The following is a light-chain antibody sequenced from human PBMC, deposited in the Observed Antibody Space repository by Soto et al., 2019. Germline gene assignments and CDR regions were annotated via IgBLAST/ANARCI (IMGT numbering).Light chain of an antibody. J-gene: IGKJ1*01. CDR1: QNINRW. CDR2: EAS. V-gene: IGKV1-5*03. CDR3: QQYNTYPWT. Sequence: DIQMTQSPSTLSASVGDRVTITCRASQNINRWLAWHQQKPGKAPKLLIYEASSLESGVPSRFSGSGYGTEFTLTISSLQPDDVATYYCQQYNTYPWTSGQGTKVEIK.